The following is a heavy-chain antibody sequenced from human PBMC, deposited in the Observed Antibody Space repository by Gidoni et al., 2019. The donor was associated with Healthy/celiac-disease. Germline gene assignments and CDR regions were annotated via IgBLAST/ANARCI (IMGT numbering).Heavy chain of an antibody. D-gene: IGHD4-17*01. Sequence: QVQLVQSGAEVKKPGSSVKVSCKASGGTFSSYTISWVRQAPGQGLEWMGRIIPILGIANYAQKFQGRVTITADKSTSTAYMELSSLRSEDTAVYYCARGYDYGDQRLDYWGQGTLVTVSS. CDR1: GGTFSSYT. CDR3: ARGYDYGDQRLDY. CDR2: IIPILGIA. J-gene: IGHJ4*02. V-gene: IGHV1-69*02.